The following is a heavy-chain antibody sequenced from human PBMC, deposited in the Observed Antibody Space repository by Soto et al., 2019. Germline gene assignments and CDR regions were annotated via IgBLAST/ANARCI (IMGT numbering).Heavy chain of an antibody. CDR3: ARSRANSGYDGNLDY. CDR1: GGSISSSSYY. CDR2: IYYSGST. J-gene: IGHJ4*02. D-gene: IGHD5-12*01. V-gene: IGHV4-39*01. Sequence: SETLSLTCTVSGGSISSSSYYWGWIRQPPGKGLEWIGSIYYSGSTYYNPSLKSRVTISVDTSKNQFSLKLSSVTAADTAVYYCARSRANSGYDGNLDYWGQGTLVTVSS.